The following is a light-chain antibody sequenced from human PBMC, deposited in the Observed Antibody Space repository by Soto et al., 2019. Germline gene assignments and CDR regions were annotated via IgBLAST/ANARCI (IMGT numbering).Light chain of an antibody. CDR1: QSVTSSL. CDR2: GAS. J-gene: IGKJ1*01. V-gene: IGKV3-20*01. Sequence: EIVLTQSPGTLSLSPGERATLSCRASQSVTSSLLAWHQQKPGQAPRLLIHGASNRAPGIPDRFSGSGSGTHCPLTISRLEPEDFAVYYCQEYGSSQWTFGQGTKVEIK. CDR3: QEYGSSQWT.